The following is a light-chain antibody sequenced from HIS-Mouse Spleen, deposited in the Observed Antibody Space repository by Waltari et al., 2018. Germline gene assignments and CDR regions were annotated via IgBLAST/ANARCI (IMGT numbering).Light chain of an antibody. CDR1: QGISSY. Sequence: DIQLTQSPSVLSASVGDRVTITCRASQGISSYLAWYQQKPRKAPKLLIYAASTLQSGVPSRLSGSGSGTECTLTISRLQPEDFATYYCQQLNSYPPTFGQGTKVEIK. V-gene: IGKV1-9*01. J-gene: IGKJ1*01. CDR2: AAS. CDR3: QQLNSYPPT.